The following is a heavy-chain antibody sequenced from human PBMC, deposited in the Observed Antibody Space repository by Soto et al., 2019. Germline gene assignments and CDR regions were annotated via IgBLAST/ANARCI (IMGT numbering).Heavy chain of an antibody. J-gene: IGHJ6*02. CDR3: AREGDIVLEPAAMQYYYYGMDV. CDR1: GYTFTSYD. D-gene: IGHD2-2*01. Sequence: QVQLVQSGAEVKKPGASVKVSCKASGYTFTSYDINWVRQATGQGLEWMGWMNPNSGNTGYAQKFQGRVTMTRNTDIRTALREVGSLRSEDTAVYYCAREGDIVLEPAAMQYYYYGMDVWGQGTTVTVSS. CDR2: MNPNSGNT. V-gene: IGHV1-8*01.